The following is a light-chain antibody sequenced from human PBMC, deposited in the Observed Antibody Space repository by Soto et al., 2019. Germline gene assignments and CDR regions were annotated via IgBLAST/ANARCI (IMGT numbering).Light chain of an antibody. Sequence: VFAQAPDTLSLSTGERVTLHWRATQSVSSNQLAWYQQKPGQAPRLIIYGGSSRANGIPVRFSGSGSGADFTLTLSSLEPEDFSVYDCQQRSNWPPITFGQGRRLEI. CDR2: GGS. V-gene: IGKV3-11*01. CDR1: QSVSSN. J-gene: IGKJ5*01. CDR3: QQRSNWPPIT.